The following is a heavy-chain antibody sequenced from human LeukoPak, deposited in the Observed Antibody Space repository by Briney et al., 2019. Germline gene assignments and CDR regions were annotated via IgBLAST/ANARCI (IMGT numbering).Heavy chain of an antibody. V-gene: IGHV4-34*01. CDR1: GGSFSGYY. D-gene: IGHD5-12*01. J-gene: IGHJ4*02. CDR2: INHSGST. CDR3: ARGDGYDNN. Sequence: SETLSLTCAVYGGSFSGYYWSWIRQPPGKGLEWIGEINHSGSTNYNPSLKSRVTISVDTSKNQFSLKLSSVTAAGTAVYYCARGDGYDNNWGQGTLVTVSS.